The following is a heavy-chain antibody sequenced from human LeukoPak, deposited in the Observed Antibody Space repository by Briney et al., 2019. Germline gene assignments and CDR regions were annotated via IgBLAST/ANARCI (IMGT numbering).Heavy chain of an antibody. J-gene: IGHJ6*02. D-gene: IGHD2-2*01. CDR1: GYTFTGYY. V-gene: IGHV1-2*02. CDR2: INPNSGGT. Sequence: ASVKVSCKASGYTFTGYYMHWVRQAPGQGLEWMGWINPNSGGTNYAQKFQGRVTMTRDTSISTAYMELSRLRSDDTAVYYCARAPIVVVPAASRRGSYYYYGMDVWGQGTTVTVSS. CDR3: ARAPIVVVPAASRRGSYYYYGMDV.